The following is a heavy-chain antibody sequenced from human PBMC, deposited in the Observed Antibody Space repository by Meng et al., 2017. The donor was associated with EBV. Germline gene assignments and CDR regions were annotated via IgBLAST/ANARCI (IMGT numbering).Heavy chain of an antibody. CDR3: ASESGRGFTPDY. V-gene: IGHV1-69*01. D-gene: IGHD3-10*01. CDR1: GGPFSGDA. Sequence: QVEWVLCGAEVTKPGSSVKVSGKTSGGPFSGDAVSWVRQAPGQGLEWMGGLIPMSDAPHYAQKFQGRVTMTADESTNTHYMDLSGLRFEDTAVYYCASESGRGFTPDYWGQGTLVTVSS. J-gene: IGHJ4*02. CDR2: LIPMSDAP.